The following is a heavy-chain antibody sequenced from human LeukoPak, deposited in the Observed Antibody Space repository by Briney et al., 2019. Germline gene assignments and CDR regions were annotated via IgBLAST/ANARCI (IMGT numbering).Heavy chain of an antibody. J-gene: IGHJ6*03. D-gene: IGHD3-10*01. CDR2: ISTSGSN. CDR3: ARVGKPYYYYMDV. Sequence: SETLSLTCIVSGGSISSGSYYWSWIRQPAGKGLEWIGRISTSGSNDYTSSLKSRVTMSVDTSKNQFSLRLSSVTAADTAVYYCARVGKPYYYYMDVWGEGTTVTISS. CDR1: GGSISSGSYY. V-gene: IGHV4-61*02.